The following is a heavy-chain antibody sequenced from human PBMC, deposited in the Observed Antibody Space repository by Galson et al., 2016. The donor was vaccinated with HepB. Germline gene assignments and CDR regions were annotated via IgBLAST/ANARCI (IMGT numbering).Heavy chain of an antibody. CDR3: AREQRPVVVSQGGFDY. CDR1: GFTFSSCA. D-gene: IGHD3-22*01. V-gene: IGHV3-30-3*01. Sequence: LRLSCAASGFTFSSCAMHWVRQAPGKGLEWVAVISYDGSHKYYADSVKGRFTISRDNSKNTLSLQMNSLRAEDTAVYYCAREQRPVVVSQGGFDYWGQGTLVTVSS. CDR2: ISYDGSHK. J-gene: IGHJ4*02.